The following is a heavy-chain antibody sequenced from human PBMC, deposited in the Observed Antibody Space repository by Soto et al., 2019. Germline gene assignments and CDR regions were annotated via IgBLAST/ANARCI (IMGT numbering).Heavy chain of an antibody. CDR2: ISAYNGNT. D-gene: IGHD1-26*01. CDR1: GYPFTSYG. J-gene: IGHJ4*02. CDR3: ARDRIVGATPPYYFDY. Sequence: QVQLVQSGAEVKKPGASVKVSCKASGYPFTSYGISWVRQAPGQGLEWMGWISAYNGNTNYAQKLQGRVTMTTDTSRSTAYMELRSLRSDDTAGYYCARDRIVGATPPYYFDYGGQGTRVTVSS. V-gene: IGHV1-18*01.